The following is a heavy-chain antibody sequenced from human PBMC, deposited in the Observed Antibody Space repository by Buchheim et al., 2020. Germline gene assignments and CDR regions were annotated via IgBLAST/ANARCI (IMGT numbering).Heavy chain of an antibody. V-gene: IGHV4-34*01. Sequence: QVQLQESGPGLLKPSETLSLTCAVYGGSFSGYYWSWIRQPPGKGLEWIGEINHSGSTNYNPSLKSRVTISVDTSKNQFSLKLSSVTAADTAVYYCARGFRRSAGMDVWGQGTT. CDR3: ARGFRRSAGMDV. CDR2: INHSGST. J-gene: IGHJ6*02. CDR1: GGSFSGYY.